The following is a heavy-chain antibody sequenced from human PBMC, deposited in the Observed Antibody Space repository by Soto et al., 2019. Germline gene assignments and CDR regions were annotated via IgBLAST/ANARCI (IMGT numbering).Heavy chain of an antibody. J-gene: IGHJ3*02. CDR2: ISKNGINT. CDR1: GFSFSSSE. V-gene: IGHV3-48*03. CDR3: APRKFGSFNIAAFEI. D-gene: IGHD3-16*01. Sequence: EVQLVESGGGLVQPGGSLRLSCAASGFSFSSSEMNWVRQAPGKWLEWISYISKNGINTHYADSVKGRFTISRDNAKNSLFLQMNSLRAEDSALYYCAPRKFGSFNIAAFEIWGQGTMVTVSS.